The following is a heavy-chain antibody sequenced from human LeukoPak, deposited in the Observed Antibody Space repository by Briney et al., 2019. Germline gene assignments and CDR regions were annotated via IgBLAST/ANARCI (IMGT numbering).Heavy chain of an antibody. CDR1: GFTFSSFA. V-gene: IGHV3-23*01. CDR2: IIGTGVST. CDR3: AKGKAYNNLDWFDP. Sequence: GGSLRLSCAASGFTFSSFAMTWVRQAPGKGLEWVSSIIGTGVSTFYADSVKGRFTISRDNSKNTLYLQMNSLRAGDTAVYYCAKGKAYNNLDWFDPWGQGTLVTVSS. J-gene: IGHJ5*02. D-gene: IGHD4-11*01.